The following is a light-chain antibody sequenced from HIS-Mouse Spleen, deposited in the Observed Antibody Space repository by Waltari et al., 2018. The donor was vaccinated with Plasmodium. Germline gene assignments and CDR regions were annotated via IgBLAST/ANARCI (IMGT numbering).Light chain of an antibody. V-gene: IGKV1-33*01. Sequence: DIQMTQSPSSLSASVGDRFTITCQASQDISNYLNWYQQKPGKAPKLLIYDASNLETGVPSRFSGSGSGTDFTFTISSLQPEDIATYYCQKYNSAPWTFGQGTKVEIK. CDR1: QDISNY. CDR2: DAS. CDR3: QKYNSAPWT. J-gene: IGKJ1*01.